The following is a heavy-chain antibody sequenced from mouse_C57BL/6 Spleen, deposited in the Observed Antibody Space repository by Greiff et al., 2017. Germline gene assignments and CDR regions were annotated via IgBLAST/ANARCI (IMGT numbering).Heavy chain of an antibody. J-gene: IGHJ2*01. D-gene: IGHD3-2*02. CDR2: IYPGDGDT. V-gene: IGHV1-82*01. CDR3: ARRTAQSLFDY. Sequence: VQLQESGPELVQPGASVKISCKASGYAFSSSWMNWVKQRPGKGLEWIGRIYPGDGDTNYNGKFKGKATLTTDKASSTAYMQLSSLTSEDSAVYFCARRTAQSLFDYWGQGTTLTVSS. CDR1: GYAFSSSW.